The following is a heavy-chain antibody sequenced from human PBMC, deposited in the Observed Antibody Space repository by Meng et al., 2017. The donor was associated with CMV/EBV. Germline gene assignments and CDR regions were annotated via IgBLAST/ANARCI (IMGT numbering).Heavy chain of an antibody. CDR2: ISWDGGST. CDR3: AKDSGGGYSYGSFDY. Sequence: VESCDVVGQPGGSLRLSLAASGFTLDDYTMHWVRQAPGKGLEWVSLISWDGGSTYYADSVKGRFTISRDNSKNSLYLQMNSLRTEDTALYYCAKDSGGGYSYGSFDYWGQGTLVTVSS. CDR1: GFTLDDYT. D-gene: IGHD5-18*01. V-gene: IGHV3-43*01. J-gene: IGHJ4*02.